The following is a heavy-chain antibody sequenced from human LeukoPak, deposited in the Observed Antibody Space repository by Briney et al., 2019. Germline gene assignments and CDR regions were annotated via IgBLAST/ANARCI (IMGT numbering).Heavy chain of an antibody. V-gene: IGHV1-2*02. Sequence: ASVTVSCKASGDTFTGYYMHWVRQAPGQGGEGMGWIKPKSGGTDYAQTFQGRVTMTRDTSLSTVNMELPRLRSDDTAVYYCARDLVEVRDLAVGDYYYGMDVWGQGTTVTVSS. CDR2: IKPKSGGT. CDR1: GDTFTGYY. CDR3: ARDLVEVRDLAVGDYYYGMDV. D-gene: IGHD3-10*01. J-gene: IGHJ6*02.